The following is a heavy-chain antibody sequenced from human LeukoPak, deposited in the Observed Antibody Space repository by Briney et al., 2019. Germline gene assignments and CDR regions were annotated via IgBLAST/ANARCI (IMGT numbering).Heavy chain of an antibody. D-gene: IGHD1-26*01. CDR2: TYYRSKWYN. V-gene: IGHV6-1*01. CDR3: ARNSGSFLFDY. J-gene: IGHJ4*02. Sequence: SQTLPLTCAISGDSISSNSAAWNWLRQSPSRGLEWLGRTYYRSKWYNDYAVSVKSRITINPDTSKNQFSLQLNSVTPEDTAVYYCARNSGSFLFDYWGQGTLVTVSS. CDR1: GDSISSNSAA.